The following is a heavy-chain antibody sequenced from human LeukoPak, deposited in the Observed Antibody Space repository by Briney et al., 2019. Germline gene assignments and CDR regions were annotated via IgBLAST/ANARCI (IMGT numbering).Heavy chain of an antibody. Sequence: ASVKVSCKASGYTFTSYDINWVRQATGQGLEWMGWMNPNSGNTGYAQKFQGRVTITRNTSISTAYMELRSLRSDDTAVYYCARGSRIVVIPFDYWGQGTLVTVSS. J-gene: IGHJ4*02. D-gene: IGHD2-21*01. CDR3: ARGSRIVVIPFDY. CDR1: GYTFTSYD. CDR2: MNPNSGNT. V-gene: IGHV1-8*03.